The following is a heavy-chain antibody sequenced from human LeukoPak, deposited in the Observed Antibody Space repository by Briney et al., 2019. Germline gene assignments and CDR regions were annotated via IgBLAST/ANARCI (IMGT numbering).Heavy chain of an antibody. V-gene: IGHV1-69*13. CDR3: ARPTEEMATVNSYFHY. D-gene: IGHD5-24*01. Sequence: GASVKVSCKASGGTFSSYAISWVRQAPGQGLEWMGGIIPIFGTANYAQKFQGRVTITADESTGTTYMELSSLRSEDTAVYYCARPTEEMATVNSYFHYWGQGTLVTVSS. CDR1: GGTFSSYA. CDR2: IIPIFGTA. J-gene: IGHJ4*02.